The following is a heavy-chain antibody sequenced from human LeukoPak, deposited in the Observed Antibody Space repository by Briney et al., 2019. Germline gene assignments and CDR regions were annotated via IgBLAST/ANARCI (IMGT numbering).Heavy chain of an antibody. D-gene: IGHD2-21*02. CDR1: GGSFSGCY. V-gene: IGHV4-34*01. CDR2: INPSGST. Sequence: SSETLSLTCTVFGGSFSGCYWSWIRQPPDKGLEWIGEINPSGSTNYNPSLKTRVTISTDTSKNHFSLNLNSVTAADTGVYYCVRGSRVYCGGDCYYYWGQGTLVTVSS. CDR3: VRGSRVYCGGDCYYY. J-gene: IGHJ4*02.